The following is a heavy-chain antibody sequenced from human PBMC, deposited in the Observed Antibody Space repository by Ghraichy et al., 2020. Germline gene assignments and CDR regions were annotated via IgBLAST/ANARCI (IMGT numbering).Heavy chain of an antibody. CDR2: ITGGGGST. CDR1: GFTFSSHA. J-gene: IGHJ4*02. Sequence: GGSLRLSCAASGFTFSSHAMSWVRQAPGKGLEWVSIITGGGGSTYYADSVKGRFTISRDNSKNTLHLQMNSLRAEDTAVYYCAKMTTRAFDYWGQGTLVTVSS. V-gene: IGHV3-23*01. D-gene: IGHD4-17*01. CDR3: AKMTTRAFDY.